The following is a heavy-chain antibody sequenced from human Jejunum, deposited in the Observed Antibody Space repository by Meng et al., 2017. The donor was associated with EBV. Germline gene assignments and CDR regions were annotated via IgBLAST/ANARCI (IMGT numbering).Heavy chain of an antibody. J-gene: IGHJ5*02. CDR2: ITHADRT. D-gene: IGHD3-16*01. CDR1: GFTLNTYA. V-gene: IGHV3-23*01. CDR3: AKDVTGIRGGDL. Sequence: EAQLSESGGGLVQPGGSLRLSCVASGFTLNTYAMSWVRQAPGKGLEWVSVITHADRTFHADSVKGRFTISRDKFKNTLYLQMNSLRADDTAIYYCAKDVTGIRGGDLWGQGTLVTVSS.